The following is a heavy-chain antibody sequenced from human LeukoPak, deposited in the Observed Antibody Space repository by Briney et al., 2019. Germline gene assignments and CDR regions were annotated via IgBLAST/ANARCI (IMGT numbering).Heavy chain of an antibody. CDR1: GYSISSGYY. Sequence: SETLSLTCAVSGYSISSGYYWGWIRQPPGKGLEWIGSIYHSGSTYYNPSLKSRVTISVDTSKNQFSLKLSSATAADTAVYYCAGIVVVPAAKQFDYWGQGALVTVSS. J-gene: IGHJ4*02. CDR2: IYHSGST. CDR3: AGIVVVPAAKQFDY. V-gene: IGHV4-38-2*01. D-gene: IGHD2-2*01.